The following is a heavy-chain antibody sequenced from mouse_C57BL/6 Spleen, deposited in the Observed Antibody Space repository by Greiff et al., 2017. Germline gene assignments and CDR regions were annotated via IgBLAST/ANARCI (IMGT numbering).Heavy chain of an antibody. CDR1: GFTFTDYY. V-gene: IGHV7-3*01. J-gene: IGHJ4*01. CDR2: IRNKANGYTT. D-gene: IGHD1-3*01. Sequence: EVQLVESGGGLVQSGGSLSLSCAASGFTFTDYYMSWVRQPPGKALEWLGFIRNKANGYTTEYSASVKGRFIISRDNSQSILYLQMNALRAEDSATYYCARVYKNAMDYWGQGTSVTVSS. CDR3: ARVYKNAMDY.